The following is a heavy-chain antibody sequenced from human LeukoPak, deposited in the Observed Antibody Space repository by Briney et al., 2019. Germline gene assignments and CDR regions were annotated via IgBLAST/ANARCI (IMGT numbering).Heavy chain of an antibody. V-gene: IGHV3-23*01. D-gene: IGHD1-14*01. CDR1: GLTFSSHW. Sequence: GGSLRLSCAASGLTFSSHWMHWVRQAPGKGLEWVSAISGSGGSTYYADSVKGRFTISRDNSKNTLYLQMNSLRAEDAAVYYCAKDSARMRGAFDIWGQGTMVTVSS. CDR2: ISGSGGST. J-gene: IGHJ3*02. CDR3: AKDSARMRGAFDI.